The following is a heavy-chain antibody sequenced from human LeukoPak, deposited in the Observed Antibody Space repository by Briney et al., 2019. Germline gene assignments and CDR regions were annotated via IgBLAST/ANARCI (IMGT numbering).Heavy chain of an antibody. V-gene: IGHV3-23*01. CDR3: AKWGDYDVLTGYYDSDY. CDR1: GFSFSNYA. Sequence: GGSLRLSCAASGFSFSNYAMSWVRQVPEKGLEWVSAISGRDDSTYYADSVKGRFTISRDTSKNTLYLQMNSLRAEDTAVYYCAKWGDYDVLTGYYDSDYWGQGTLITVSS. J-gene: IGHJ4*02. CDR2: ISGRDDST. D-gene: IGHD3-9*01.